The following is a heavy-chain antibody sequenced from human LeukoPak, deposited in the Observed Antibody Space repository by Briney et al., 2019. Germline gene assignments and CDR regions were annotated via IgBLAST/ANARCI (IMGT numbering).Heavy chain of an antibody. CDR3: ARHGDSSGYYARAFDI. CDR2: IYPGDSDT. CDR1: GYSFTSYW. Sequence: GESLKISCKGSGYSFTSYWIGWVRQMPGKGLEWMGIIYPGDSDTRYSPSFQGQVTISADKSISTAYLQWSSLKASDTAMYNCARHGDSSGYYARAFDIWGQGTMVTVSS. V-gene: IGHV5-51*01. J-gene: IGHJ3*02. D-gene: IGHD3-22*01.